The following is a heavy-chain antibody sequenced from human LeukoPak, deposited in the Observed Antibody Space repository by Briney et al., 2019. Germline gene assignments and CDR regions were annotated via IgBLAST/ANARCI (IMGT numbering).Heavy chain of an antibody. CDR2: INHSGST. CDR1: GGSFSGYY. D-gene: IGHD6-19*01. CDR3: AGHRRAGWAVASGAFDI. V-gene: IGHV4-34*01. Sequence: PSETLSLTCAVYGGSFSGYYWSWIRQPPGKGLEWIGEINHSGSTNYNPSLKSRVTISVDTSKNQFSLKLSSVTAADTAVYYCAGHRRAGWAVASGAFDIWGQGTMVTVSS. J-gene: IGHJ3*02.